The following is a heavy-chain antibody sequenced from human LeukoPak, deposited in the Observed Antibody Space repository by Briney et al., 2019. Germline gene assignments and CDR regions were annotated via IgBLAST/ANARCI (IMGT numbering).Heavy chain of an antibody. Sequence: PSETLSLTCAVYGGSFSGYYWSWIRQPPGKGLEWIGEINHSGSTNYNPSLKSRVTISVDTSKNQFSLKLSSVTAADTAVYYCARGYIVVVVAATLSSWYFDLWGRGTLVTVSS. J-gene: IGHJ2*01. D-gene: IGHD2-15*01. CDR2: INHSGST. CDR1: GGSFSGYY. CDR3: ARGYIVVVVAATLSSWYFDL. V-gene: IGHV4-34*01.